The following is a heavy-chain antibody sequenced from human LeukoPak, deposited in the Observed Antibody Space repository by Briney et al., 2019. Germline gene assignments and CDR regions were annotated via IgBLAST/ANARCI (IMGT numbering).Heavy chain of an antibody. D-gene: IGHD3-10*01. CDR3: AKDRGIISDY. V-gene: IGHV3-66*01. J-gene: IGHJ4*02. CDR1: EFSVGSNY. Sequence: SGGSLRLSCAASEFSVGSNYMTWVRQAPGKGLEWVSLNSGGSTYYADSVKGRFTISRDNSKNTLYLQMNSLRAEDTAVYYCAKDRGIISDYWGQGTLVTVSS. CDR2: NSGGST.